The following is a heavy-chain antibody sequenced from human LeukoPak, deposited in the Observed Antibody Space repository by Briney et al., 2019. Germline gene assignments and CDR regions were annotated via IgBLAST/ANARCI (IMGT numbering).Heavy chain of an antibody. D-gene: IGHD2-2*01. CDR1: GFTVSSNY. CDR3: ARHRGYCSSTSCYPYYFDY. Sequence: GGSLRLSCAASGFTVSSNYMSWVRQAPGKGLEWVSIIYSGGSTYYADSVKGRFTISRDNSKNTLYLQMNSLRAEDKAVYYCARHRGYCSSTSCYPYYFDYWGQGTLVTVSS. V-gene: IGHV3-66*04. J-gene: IGHJ4*02. CDR2: IYSGGST.